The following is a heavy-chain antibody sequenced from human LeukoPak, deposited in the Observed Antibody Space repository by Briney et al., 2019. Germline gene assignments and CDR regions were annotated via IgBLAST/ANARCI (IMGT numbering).Heavy chain of an antibody. CDR1: GGSISSYY. Sequence: ETLSLTCTVSGGSISSYYWSWVRQAPGKGLEWVSSISAGGDSAYYADSVKGRFTISRVNSKNILYLQMNTLRAEDTAVYYCAKDSLSVTVFGVVIPYFDYWGQGALVTVSS. CDR2: ISAGGDSA. D-gene: IGHD3-3*01. V-gene: IGHV3-23*01. J-gene: IGHJ4*02. CDR3: AKDSLSVTVFGVVIPYFDY.